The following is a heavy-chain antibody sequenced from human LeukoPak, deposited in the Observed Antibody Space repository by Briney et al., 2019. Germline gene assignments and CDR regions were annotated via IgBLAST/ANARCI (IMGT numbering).Heavy chain of an antibody. J-gene: IGHJ6*03. CDR3: ARKGHDFWSGYYYYYMDV. D-gene: IGHD3-3*01. CDR1: GFTVSSNY. CDR2: IYSGGST. V-gene: IGHV3-53*01. Sequence: PGGSLRLSCAASGFTVSSNYMSWARQAPGKGLEWVSIIYSGGSTFYADSVKGRFTISRDNSKNTLYLQMNSLRAEDTAVYYCARKGHDFWSGYYYYYMDVWGKGTTVTVSS.